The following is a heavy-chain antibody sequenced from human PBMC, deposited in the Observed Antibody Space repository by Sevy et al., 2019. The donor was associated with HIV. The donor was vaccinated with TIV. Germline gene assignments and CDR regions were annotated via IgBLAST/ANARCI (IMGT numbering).Heavy chain of an antibody. J-gene: IGHJ4*02. Sequence: GGSLRLSCAASGFTFSSYAMHWVRQAPGKGLEWVAVISYDGSIKYYADSVKGRFTISRDNSKNTLYLQMNSLRAEDTAVYYCARDMPSAMVTWARVRPFDYWGQGTLVTVSS. CDR1: GFTFSSYA. CDR3: ARDMPSAMVTWARVRPFDY. D-gene: IGHD5-18*01. V-gene: IGHV3-30-3*01. CDR2: ISYDGSIK.